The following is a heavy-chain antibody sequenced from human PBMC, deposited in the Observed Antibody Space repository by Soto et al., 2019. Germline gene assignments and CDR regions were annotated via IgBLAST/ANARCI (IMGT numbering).Heavy chain of an antibody. CDR1: GFTFSSSA. CDR2: ISVPRGSA. D-gene: IGHD1-20*01. J-gene: IGHJ4*02. CDR3: GGHWYNY. V-gene: IGHV3-23*01. Sequence: GGSLRLSCAASGFTFSSSAMSWVRQAPGTGLEWVSLISVPRGSANYADSVKGRFTISIDNSRNTVYLQMNSLRAEDTAVYYCGGHWYNYWGQGTLVTVSS.